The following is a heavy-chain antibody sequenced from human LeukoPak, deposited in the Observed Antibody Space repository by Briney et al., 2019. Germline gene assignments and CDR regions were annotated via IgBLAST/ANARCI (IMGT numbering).Heavy chain of an antibody. CDR1: GGSFSGYY. J-gene: IGHJ6*03. CDR3: ARESPRIGSSSMLSYYYYYMDV. D-gene: IGHD6-6*01. Sequence: PSETLSLTYAVYGGSFSGYYWSWIRQPPGKGLEWIGEINHSGSTDYNPSLKSRVTISVDTSKNQFSLKLSSVTAADTAVYYCARESPRIGSSSMLSYYYYYMDVWGKGTTVTVSS. V-gene: IGHV4-34*01. CDR2: INHSGST.